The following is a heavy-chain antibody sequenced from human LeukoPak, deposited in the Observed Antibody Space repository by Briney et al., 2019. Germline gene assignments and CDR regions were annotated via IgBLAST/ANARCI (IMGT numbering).Heavy chain of an antibody. J-gene: IGHJ4*02. V-gene: IGHV3-21*01. CDR1: GFTFSSYS. D-gene: IGHD3-10*01. CDR2: ISSSSSYI. Sequence: GGSLRLSRAASGFTFSSYSMNWVRQAPGKGLEWVSSISSSSSYIYYADSVKGRFTISRDNAKNSLYLQMNSLRAEDTAVYYCANTVWFGAHLDYWGQGTLVTVSS. CDR3: ANTVWFGAHLDY.